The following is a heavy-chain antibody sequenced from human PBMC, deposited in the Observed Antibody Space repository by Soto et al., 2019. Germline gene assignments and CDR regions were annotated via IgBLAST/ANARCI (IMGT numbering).Heavy chain of an antibody. CDR2: IWYDGSNK. J-gene: IGHJ4*02. Sequence: PGGSLRLSCAASGFTFSSYGMHWVRQAPGKGLEWVAVIWYDGSNKYYADSVKGRFTISRDNSKNTLYLQMNSLRAEDTAVYYCARNTYYYDRLLGNLQNYFDYWGQGTLVTVSS. CDR1: GFTFSSYG. V-gene: IGHV3-33*01. CDR3: ARNTYYYDRLLGNLQNYFDY. D-gene: IGHD3-22*01.